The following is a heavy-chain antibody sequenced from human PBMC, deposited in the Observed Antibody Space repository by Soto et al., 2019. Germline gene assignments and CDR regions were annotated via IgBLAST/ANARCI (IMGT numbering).Heavy chain of an antibody. J-gene: IGHJ4*02. Sequence: GASVKVSCKISGYTLTELSMHWVRQAPGKGLEWMGGFDPEDGETIYAQKFQGRVTMTEDESTSTAYMELSSLRSEDTAVYYCAREGVRLLSSGHYFDYWGQGTLVTVSS. CDR3: AREGVRLLSSGHYFDY. CDR2: FDPEDGET. V-gene: IGHV1-24*01. CDR1: GYTLTELS. D-gene: IGHD6-19*01.